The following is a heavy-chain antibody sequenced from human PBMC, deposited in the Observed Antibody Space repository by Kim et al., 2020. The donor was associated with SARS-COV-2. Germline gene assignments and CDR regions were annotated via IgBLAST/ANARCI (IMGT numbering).Heavy chain of an antibody. J-gene: IGHJ5*02. CDR2: T. CDR3: ARGGPAHEFDP. V-gene: IGHV1-2*02. Sequence: TRYGGKSQGRVSMTRDTSTTTAYMELNSLTSDDTAVYYCARGGPAHEFDPWGQGTLVTVSS.